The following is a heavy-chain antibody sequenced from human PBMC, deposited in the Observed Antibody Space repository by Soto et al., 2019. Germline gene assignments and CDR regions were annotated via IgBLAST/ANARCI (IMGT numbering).Heavy chain of an antibody. J-gene: IGHJ3*02. CDR1: GGTFSSYT. Sequence: SLKVSCKASGGTFSSYTISCVRQAPGQGLEWMGRIIPILGIANYAQKFQGRVTITADKSTSTAYMELSSLRSEDTAVYYCARDIEYYDSSGYLTAFDIWG. D-gene: IGHD3-22*01. CDR2: IIPILGIA. V-gene: IGHV1-69*04. CDR3: ARDIEYYDSSGYLTAFDI.